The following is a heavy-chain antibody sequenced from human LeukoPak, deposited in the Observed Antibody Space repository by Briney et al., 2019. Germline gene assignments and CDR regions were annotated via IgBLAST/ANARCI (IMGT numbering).Heavy chain of an antibody. V-gene: IGHV3-73*01. D-gene: IGHD6-19*01. CDR1: GFTFSDSD. Sequence: PGGSLRLSCAASGFTFSDSDIHWVRQASGKGLEWVGRITTKRSNYATAYTASVKGRFTISRHDSENTAYLQMNSLKTEDTALYYCTTYRSGHYWGQGTPVTVSS. CDR2: ITTKRSNYAT. CDR3: TTYRSGHY. J-gene: IGHJ4*02.